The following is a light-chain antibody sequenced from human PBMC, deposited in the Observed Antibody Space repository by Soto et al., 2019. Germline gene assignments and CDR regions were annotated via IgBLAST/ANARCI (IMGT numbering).Light chain of an antibody. Sequence: EIVFTQSPGPLSFSPGERSTLSCRSSQSVRDRYLAWYQQKPGQAPSLLIYDTSTRATGVPDRFSGSGSGTDFALTISRVEPEDFAIYFCQQYGRSPGPVGQGTKVAIK. CDR2: DTS. CDR3: QQYGRSPGP. CDR1: QSVRDRY. V-gene: IGKV3-20*01. J-gene: IGKJ1*01.